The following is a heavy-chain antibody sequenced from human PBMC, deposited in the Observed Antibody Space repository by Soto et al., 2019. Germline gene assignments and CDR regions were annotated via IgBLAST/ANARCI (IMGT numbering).Heavy chain of an antibody. CDR2: IHHSGST. V-gene: IGHV4-38-2*01. Sequence: PSETLSLTCAVSGYSVSSDYYCGCIRQPPGKEMEWIASIHHSGSTYYNLSLKSRVTISVDTSKNQLSPKVNSVTAADTAVYYCARIKQQLIPDYWGQGTLVTVSS. CDR1: GYSVSSDYY. CDR3: ARIKQQLIPDY. D-gene: IGHD6-13*01. J-gene: IGHJ4*02.